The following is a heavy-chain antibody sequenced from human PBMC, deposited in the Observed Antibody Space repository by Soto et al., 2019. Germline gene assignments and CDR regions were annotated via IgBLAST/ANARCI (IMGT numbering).Heavy chain of an antibody. CDR1: GYTFTSYG. CDR2: ISAYNGNT. J-gene: IGHJ6*02. V-gene: IGHV1-18*01. D-gene: IGHD6-13*01. Sequence: QVQLVQSGAEVKKPGASVKVSCKASGYTFTSYGISWVRQAPGQGLEWMEWISAYNGNTNYAQKLQGRVTMTTDTSTSTAYMELRSLRSDDTAVYYCARDLVDSSSWYGGDAYYYYGMDVWGQGTTVTVSS. CDR3: ARDLVDSSSWYGGDAYYYYGMDV.